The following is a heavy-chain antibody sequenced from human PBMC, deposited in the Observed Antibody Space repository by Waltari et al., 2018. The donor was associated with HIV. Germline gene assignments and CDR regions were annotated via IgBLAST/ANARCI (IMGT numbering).Heavy chain of an antibody. CDR3: ARELRAGGHYYYGMDV. V-gene: IGHV1-2*02. CDR1: GYTFTGYY. J-gene: IGHJ6*02. Sequence: QVQLVQSGAEVKKPGASVKVSCKASGYTFTGYYMHWVRQAPGQGLEWMGWINPNSGGTNYAQKFQGRVTMTRDTSISTAYMELSRLRSDDMAVYYCARELRAGGHYYYGMDVWGQGTTVTVSS. CDR2: INPNSGGT. D-gene: IGHD2-8*02.